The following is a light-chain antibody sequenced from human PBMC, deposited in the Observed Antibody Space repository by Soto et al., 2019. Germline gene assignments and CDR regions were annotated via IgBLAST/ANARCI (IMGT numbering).Light chain of an antibody. CDR2: DVF. CDR3: CSYAGTYTHYV. V-gene: IGLV2-11*01. J-gene: IGLJ1*01. CDR1: SSDVGGYNF. Sequence: LTQPRSVSGSPGQSVTISCTATSSDVGGYNFVSWYQPHPGKAPKLLIYDVFKRPSGVPDRFSGSKSGYNASLTISGLQAEDESEHYCCSYAGTYTHYVFGTGTKVTVL.